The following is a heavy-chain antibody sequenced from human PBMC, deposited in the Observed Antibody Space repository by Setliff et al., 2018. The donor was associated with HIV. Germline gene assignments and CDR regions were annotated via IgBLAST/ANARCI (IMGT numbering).Heavy chain of an antibody. CDR3: VRHRSAVAGTRIGYCYYMDV. V-gene: IGHV5-51*01. D-gene: IGHD6-19*01. J-gene: IGHJ6*03. CDR2: IYPGDSST. Sequence: GESLKISCKGSGYGFSSYWIGWVRQMPGKGLEWMGIIYPGDSSTRYGPSFQGQVTISADKSISTAYLQWTSLKVSDTAMYYCVRHRSAVAGTRIGYCYYMDVWGKGTTVTVSS. CDR1: GYGFSSYW.